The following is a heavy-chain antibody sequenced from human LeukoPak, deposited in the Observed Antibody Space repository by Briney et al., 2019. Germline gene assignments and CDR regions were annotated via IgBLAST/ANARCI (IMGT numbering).Heavy chain of an antibody. Sequence: SETLSLTCTVSGYSISSGYYWGWIRQPPGKGLEWIGSIYHSGSTYYNPSLKSRVTTSVDTSKNQFSLKLSSVTAADTAVYYCARVDYVGYYYYYMDVWGKGTTVTVSS. CDR1: GYSISSGYY. J-gene: IGHJ6*03. CDR3: ARVDYVGYYYYYMDV. CDR2: IYHSGST. D-gene: IGHD3-16*01. V-gene: IGHV4-38-2*02.